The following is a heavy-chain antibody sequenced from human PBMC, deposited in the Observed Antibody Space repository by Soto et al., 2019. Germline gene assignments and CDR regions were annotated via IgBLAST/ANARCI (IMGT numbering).Heavy chain of an antibody. J-gene: IGHJ4*02. Sequence: QVQLVESGGGVVQPGRSLRLSCAASGFTFSSYAMHWVRQAPGKGLEWVAVISYDGSNKYYADSVKGRFTISRDNSKNTLYLQMNSLRAEDTAVYYCARDRLGDIVVVGPLDYWGQGTLVTVSS. V-gene: IGHV3-30-3*01. D-gene: IGHD2-15*01. CDR2: ISYDGSNK. CDR1: GFTFSSYA. CDR3: ARDRLGDIVVVGPLDY.